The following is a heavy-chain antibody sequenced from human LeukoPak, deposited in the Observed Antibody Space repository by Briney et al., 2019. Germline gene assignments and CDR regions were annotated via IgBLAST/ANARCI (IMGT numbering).Heavy chain of an antibody. D-gene: IGHD5-12*01. V-gene: IGHV5-10-1*01. CDR3: ARSYSGYDYLDY. J-gene: IGHJ4*02. CDR1: GYSFPSYW. Sequence: GESLKISCKGSGYSFPSYWITWVRQMPGXGLEWMGRIDPSDSYTNYSPSFQGHVTISADKSISTAYLQWSSLKASDTAMYYCARSYSGYDYLDYWGQGTLVTVSS. CDR2: IDPSDSYT.